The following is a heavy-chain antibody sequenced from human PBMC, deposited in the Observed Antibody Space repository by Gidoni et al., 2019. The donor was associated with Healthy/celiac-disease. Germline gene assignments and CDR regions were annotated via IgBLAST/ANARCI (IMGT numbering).Heavy chain of an antibody. V-gene: IGHV4-39*01. D-gene: IGHD2-21*01. CDR2: IYYSGST. J-gene: IGHJ6*03. CDR1: GGSISSSSYY. Sequence: QLQLQESGPGLVKPSETLSLTCTVSGGSISSSSYYWGWIRQPPGKGLEWIGSIYYSGSTYDNPSLKSRVTISVDTSKNQFSLKLSSVTAADTAVYYCARQGYYRFGYYYYYRDVWGKGTTVTVSS. CDR3: ARQGYYRFGYYYYYRDV.